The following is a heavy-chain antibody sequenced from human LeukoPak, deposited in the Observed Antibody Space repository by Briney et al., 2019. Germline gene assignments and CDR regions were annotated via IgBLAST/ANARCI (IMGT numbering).Heavy chain of an antibody. CDR1: DFNFNYVW. CDR3: TTERNWELLRPYGMNI. V-gene: IGHV3-15*04. Sequence: PGGSLRLSCAASDFNFNYVWMSWVRQAPGKGLEWVGRIETKIDGETTDYAAPVKGRFTISRDDSKSTLYLQMNRLKTEDSAVYYRTTERNWELLRPYGMNIWGQGTTVTVSS. CDR2: IETKIDGETT. D-gene: IGHD1-26*01. J-gene: IGHJ6*02.